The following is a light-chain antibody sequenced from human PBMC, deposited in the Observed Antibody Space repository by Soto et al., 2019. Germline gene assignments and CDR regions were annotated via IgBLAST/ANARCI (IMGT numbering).Light chain of an antibody. J-gene: IGKJ1*01. Sequence: EIVMTQSPATLSVSPGERATLSCRASQSVSNNLAWYQQKPGQAPRLLIYGASTRAPGIPARFSGSGSWTEFALTTSSQQSEDFAVYYCQQYNNWPPWTFGQGTKVEIK. V-gene: IGKV3-15*01. CDR2: GAS. CDR3: QQYNNWPPWT. CDR1: QSVSNN.